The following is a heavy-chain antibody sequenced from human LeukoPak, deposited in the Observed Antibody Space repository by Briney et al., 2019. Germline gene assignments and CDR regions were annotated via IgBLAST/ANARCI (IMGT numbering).Heavy chain of an antibody. J-gene: IGHJ2*01. D-gene: IGHD6-13*01. CDR1: GYTFTGYY. CDR3: ASRAAGTEQNWYFDL. CDR2: INPSGGST. Sequence: ASVKVSCKASGYTFTGYYMHWVRQAPGQGLEWMGIINPSGGSTSYAQKFQGRVTMTRDMSTSTVYMELSSLRSEDTAVYYCASRAAGTEQNWYFDLWGRGTLVTVSS. V-gene: IGHV1-46*01.